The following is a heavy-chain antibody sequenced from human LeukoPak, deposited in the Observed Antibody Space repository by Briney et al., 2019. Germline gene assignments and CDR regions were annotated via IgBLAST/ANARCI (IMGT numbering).Heavy chain of an antibody. CDR1: GFTFSTYS. V-gene: IGHV3-21*01. CDR3: ARDRGRYDSSGYYYEGYFDY. CDR2: ISSSSTYI. Sequence: GSLRLSCAASGFTFSTYSMNWVRLAPGKGLEWVSCISSSSTYIYYADSVKGRFTISRDNAKNSLYLQMNSLRAEDTAVYYCARDRGRYDSSGYYYEGYFDYWGQGTLVTVSS. D-gene: IGHD3-22*01. J-gene: IGHJ4*02.